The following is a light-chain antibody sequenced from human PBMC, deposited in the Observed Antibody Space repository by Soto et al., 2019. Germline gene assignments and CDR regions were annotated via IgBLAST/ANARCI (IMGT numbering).Light chain of an antibody. CDR2: DAS. V-gene: IGKV1-5*01. Sequence: DIQMTQSPSTPSATVGNRVTFTCRANESISNWLAWYQQKTGKAPKLLIYDASSLQSGVPSRFSGSGSGTEFTLTISSLQPDVFATYYCQQCNSYPWTSVQGTRLDIK. J-gene: IGKJ1*01. CDR3: QQCNSYPWT. CDR1: ESISNW.